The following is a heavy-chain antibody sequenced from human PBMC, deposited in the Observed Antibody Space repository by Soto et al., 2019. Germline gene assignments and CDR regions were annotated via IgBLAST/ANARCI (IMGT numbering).Heavy chain of an antibody. CDR2: IYSGGST. CDR3: ARSSGYSYGSNY. D-gene: IGHD5-18*01. V-gene: IGHV3-53*02. CDR1: GFTVSSNY. J-gene: IGHJ4*02. Sequence: EVQLVETGGGLIQPGGSLRLSCAASGFTVSSNYMSWVRQAPGKGLEWVSVIYSGGSTYYADSVRGRFTISRDNSKNTLYLQMNSLRAEDTAVYYCARSSGYSYGSNYWGQGTLVTVSS.